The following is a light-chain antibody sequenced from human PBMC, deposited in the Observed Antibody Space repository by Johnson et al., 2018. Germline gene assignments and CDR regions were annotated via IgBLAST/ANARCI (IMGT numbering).Light chain of an antibody. J-gene: IGLJ1*01. CDR1: SSNIGNNY. Sequence: SVLTQPPSVSAAPGQKVTISCSGSSSNIGNNYVSWYQQLPGTAPKLLIYENNKRPSGIPDRFSCSKSGTSATLGILGLQPGDEADYYCGTWDSSLSAGNVFGTGTKVTVL. CDR2: ENN. CDR3: GTWDSSLSAGNV. V-gene: IGLV1-51*02.